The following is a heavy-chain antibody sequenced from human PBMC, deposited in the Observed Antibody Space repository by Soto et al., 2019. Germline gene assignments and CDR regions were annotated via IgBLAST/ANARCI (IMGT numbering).Heavy chain of an antibody. CDR1: GFTFDDYA. D-gene: IGHD7-27*01. CDR2: ISGDGGST. CDR3: AKDMVRELGIPAMSAFDI. Sequence: GGSLRLSCAASGFTFDDYAMHWVRQAPGKGLEWVSLISGDGGSTYYADSVKGRFTISRDNSKNSLYLQMNSLRTEDTALYYCAKDMVRELGIPAMSAFDIWGQGTMVTVSS. J-gene: IGHJ3*02. V-gene: IGHV3-43*02.